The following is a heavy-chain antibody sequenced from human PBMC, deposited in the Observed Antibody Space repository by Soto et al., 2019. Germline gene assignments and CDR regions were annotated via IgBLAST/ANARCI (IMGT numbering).Heavy chain of an antibody. Sequence: QLQLQESGPGLVKPSETLSLTCSVSGGSISSRTFWWAWLRQPPGKGLEWIGDMYYSGSSYSSPSPKRPVTLSVDTSNNQLSLKLNSVTAADTAVYYCARHPRDDYNYGGSGIFDYWGQGTLVTVSS. CDR3: ARHPRDDYNYGGSGIFDY. CDR2: MYYSGSS. V-gene: IGHV4-39*01. D-gene: IGHD4-4*01. CDR1: GGSISSRTFW. J-gene: IGHJ4*02.